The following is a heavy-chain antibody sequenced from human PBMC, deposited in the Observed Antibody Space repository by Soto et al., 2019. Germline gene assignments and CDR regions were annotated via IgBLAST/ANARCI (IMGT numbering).Heavy chain of an antibody. V-gene: IGHV4-30-4*08. CDR1: GGSISSSDFY. CDR2: MYYSGTT. Sequence: PSETLSLTCTVSGGSISSSDFYWGWLRQTPGKGLECIGCMYYSGTTYYNPSLKSRVTISVDTSKNQFSLKLSSVTAADTAVYYCATGTSPPIDYWGQGTLVTVSS. J-gene: IGHJ4*02. D-gene: IGHD1-1*01. CDR3: ATGTSPPIDY.